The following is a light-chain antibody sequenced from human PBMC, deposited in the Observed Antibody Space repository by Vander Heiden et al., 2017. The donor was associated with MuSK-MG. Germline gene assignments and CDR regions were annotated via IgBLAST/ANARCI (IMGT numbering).Light chain of an antibody. CDR2: DAS. V-gene: IGKV3-11*01. CDR3: QQRSNRPLT. CDR1: QGVRNY. J-gene: IGKJ1*01. Sequence: IVLTQSPATLSLSPGERATLSCRASQGVRNYLAWYQQKPGQAPRLLIYDASNRATGIPSRFSGSGSGTDFTLTISSLEPEDFAVYFCQQRSNRPLTFGPGTKVEIK.